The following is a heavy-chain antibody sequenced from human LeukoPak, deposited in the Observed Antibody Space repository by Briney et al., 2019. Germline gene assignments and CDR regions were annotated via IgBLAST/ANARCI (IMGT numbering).Heavy chain of an antibody. J-gene: IGHJ2*01. V-gene: IGHV3-23*01. CDR3: AKNLLGSEAFSWHFDL. D-gene: IGHD1-26*01. Sequence: GGSLRLSCAASGFTFSNYAMNWARQAPGKGLECVSVISGSGGSTYYADSVKGRFTISRDNSRNTLYLQMNSVRAEDTAVYSCAKNLLGSEAFSWHFDLWGRGTLVTVSS. CDR1: GFTFSNYA. CDR2: ISGSGGST.